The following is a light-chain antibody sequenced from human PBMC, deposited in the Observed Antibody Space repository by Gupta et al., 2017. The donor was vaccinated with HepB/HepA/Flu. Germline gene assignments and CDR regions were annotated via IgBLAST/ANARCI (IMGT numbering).Light chain of an antibody. CDR2: DAS. Sequence: EIVLTQSPATLSLSPGERATLSCRASQSVSSYLGWYQQKPGQAPRLLISDASNRDTGLQARFSGGGCGKNLSLTTISREQEEFAGYYYQQHGDCPPGSFGQGTKVEIK. CDR3: QQHGDCPPGS. V-gene: IGKV3-11*01. J-gene: IGKJ2*01. CDR1: QSVSSY.